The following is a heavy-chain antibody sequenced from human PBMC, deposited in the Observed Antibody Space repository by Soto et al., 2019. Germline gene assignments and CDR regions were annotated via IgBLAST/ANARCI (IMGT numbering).Heavy chain of an antibody. D-gene: IGHD3-10*01. J-gene: IGHJ4*02. Sequence: EVQLLDSGVGLVQPGGSLRLSCAASGFTFSSYAMSWVRQAPGKGLEWVSAISGSGGRTYYAASVKGRFTISRDNTKNTLYLQMNSLRAEDTAVYYCAPHLWFGELYYWGQGTLVTVSS. CDR3: APHLWFGELYY. CDR1: GFTFSSYA. CDR2: ISGSGGRT. V-gene: IGHV3-23*01.